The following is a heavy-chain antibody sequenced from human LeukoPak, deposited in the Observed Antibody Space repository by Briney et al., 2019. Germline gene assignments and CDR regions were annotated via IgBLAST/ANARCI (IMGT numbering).Heavy chain of an antibody. J-gene: IGHJ6*02. CDR2: INCATGKT. CDR3: ARSILIVPNTSYYYYYMDV. CDR1: GYTFTGHA. V-gene: IGHV1-3*01. Sequence: ASVEVSCKASGYTFTGHALHWVRQTPGEGLEWMAWINCATGKTEYSQNFEARVTVTRDTSASTVYMELSGLRSEDTAVYYCARSILIVPNTSYYYYYMDVWGQGTTVIVSS. D-gene: IGHD2/OR15-2a*01.